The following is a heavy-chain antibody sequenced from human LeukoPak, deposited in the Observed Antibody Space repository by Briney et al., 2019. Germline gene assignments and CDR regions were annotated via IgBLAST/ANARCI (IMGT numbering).Heavy chain of an antibody. CDR1: GFTFSTYW. J-gene: IGHJ4*02. D-gene: IGHD3-10*01. Sequence: PGGSLRLSCAASGFTFSTYWILWVRQAPGKGLEWVSHISSDGSGTYFADSVEGRFTISRDNAKNTLYLQMNSLRAEDTAVYYCARDYNYYGSGSYHDYWGQGTLVTVSS. V-gene: IGHV3-74*01. CDR2: ISSDGSGT. CDR3: ARDYNYYGSGSYHDY.